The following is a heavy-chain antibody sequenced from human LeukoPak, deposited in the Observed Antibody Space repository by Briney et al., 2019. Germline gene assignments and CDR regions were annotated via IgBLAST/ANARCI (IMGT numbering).Heavy chain of an antibody. J-gene: IGHJ5*02. CDR2: IKSKTDGGTT. V-gene: IGHV3-15*01. CDR1: GFTFSNAW. CDR3: TTDLFYDFLEGLDP. D-gene: IGHD3-3*01. Sequence: GGSLRLSCAASGFTFSNAWMSWVRQAPGKGLEWVGRIKSKTDGGTTDYAAPVKGRFTISRDDSKNTLYLQMNSLKTEDTAVYYCTTDLFYDFLEGLDPWGQGTLVTVSS.